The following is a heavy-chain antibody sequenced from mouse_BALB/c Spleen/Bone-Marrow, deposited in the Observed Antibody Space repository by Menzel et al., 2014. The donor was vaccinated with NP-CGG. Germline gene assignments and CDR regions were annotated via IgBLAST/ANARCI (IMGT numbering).Heavy chain of an antibody. J-gene: IGHJ4*01. D-gene: IGHD6-1*01. CDR1: DYTFTSYW. CDR2: IDPSNSET. CDR3: ARTFQPRRAMDY. Sequence: QVQLQQSGPELVRPGASVKMSCKASDYTFTSYWMHWVKRRSGQGLEWVGMIDPSNSETRLNQKFKDKATLNVDKSSNTAYMHLSSLTSEDSAVYYCARTFQPRRAMDYWGQGSSVTVSS. V-gene: IGHV1-74*01.